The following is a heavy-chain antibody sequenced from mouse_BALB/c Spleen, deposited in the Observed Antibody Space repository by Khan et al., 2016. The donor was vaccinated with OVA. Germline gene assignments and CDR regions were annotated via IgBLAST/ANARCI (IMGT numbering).Heavy chain of an antibody. Sequence: QVQLKQSGPEVVKPGASVKMSCKASGYTFIRNYVHWVKQRPGQGLDWIGWIYPGDGRTKYNEKFKGKTTLTADNSSTIAYMLLSSLTSEDSAIYFCAISYYGSYGYFDVWGAGTTVTVSS. CDR3: AISYYGSYGYFDV. CDR1: GYTFIRNY. V-gene: IGHV1S56*01. D-gene: IGHD1-1*01. J-gene: IGHJ1*01. CDR2: IYPGDGRT.